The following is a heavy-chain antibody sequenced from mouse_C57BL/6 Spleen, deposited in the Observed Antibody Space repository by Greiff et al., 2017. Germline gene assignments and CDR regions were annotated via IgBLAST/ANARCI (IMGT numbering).Heavy chain of an antibody. CDR2: IWSDGST. J-gene: IGHJ4*01. CDR3: ARHYYYGKGAMDY. D-gene: IGHD1-1*01. CDR1: GFSLTSYG. Sequence: VKLVESGPGLVAPSQSLSITCTVSGFSLTSYGVHWVRQPPGKGLEWLVVIWSDGSTTYNSALKSRLSISKDNSKSQVFLKMNSLQTDDTAMYYCARHYYYGKGAMDYWGQGTSVTVSS. V-gene: IGHV2-6-1*01.